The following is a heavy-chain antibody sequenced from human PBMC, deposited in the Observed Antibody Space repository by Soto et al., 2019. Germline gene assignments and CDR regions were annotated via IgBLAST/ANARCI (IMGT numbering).Heavy chain of an antibody. Sequence: SLRLSCAASGFSVSSNYMIWVRQAPGKGLEWVSVVYAGGTKYYADSVKGRFTISRDNSKNTLYLQMNSLRAEDTAVYYCASREGAPRAFDIWGQGIMATVSS. J-gene: IGHJ3*02. CDR3: ASREGAPRAFDI. CDR1: GFSVSSNY. CDR2: VYAGGTK. V-gene: IGHV3-53*01.